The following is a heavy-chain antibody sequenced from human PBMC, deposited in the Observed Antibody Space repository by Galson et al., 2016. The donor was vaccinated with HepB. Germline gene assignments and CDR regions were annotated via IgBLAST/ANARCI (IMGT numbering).Heavy chain of an antibody. J-gene: IGHJ4*02. Sequence: FLRLSCAASGFTFSACGMNWVRQAPGKGLEWVSYISPSSSIVYYTDSVKGRFTISRDNAKASLELQINGLRDEDTAVYYCARDPNFDIQLWSYFDYWGQGTLVTVSS. V-gene: IGHV3-48*02. CDR1: GFTFSACG. CDR3: ARDPNFDIQLWSYFDY. D-gene: IGHD3-9*01. CDR2: ISPSSSIV.